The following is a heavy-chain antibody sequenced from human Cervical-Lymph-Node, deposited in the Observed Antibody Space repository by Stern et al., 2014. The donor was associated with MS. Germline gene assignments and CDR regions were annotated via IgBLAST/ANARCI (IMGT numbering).Heavy chain of an antibody. D-gene: IGHD1-14*01. CDR1: GYKFSIYW. CDR2: IYPGDSVT. J-gene: IGHJ4*02. CDR3: ARQTTAWASDV. V-gene: IGHV5-51*01. Sequence: EMQLVESGAELIRPGESLKISCKGSGYKFSIYWIAWVRQMPGKGLEWMGIIYPGDSVTRYSPSFQGQVTMSADKSTSTAYLQWSSLNASDAAMYFCARQTTAWASDVWGQGTLVTVSS.